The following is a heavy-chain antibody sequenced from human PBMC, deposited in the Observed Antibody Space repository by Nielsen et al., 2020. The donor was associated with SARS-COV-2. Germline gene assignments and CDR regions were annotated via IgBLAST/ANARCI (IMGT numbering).Heavy chain of an antibody. V-gene: IGHV3-7*01. CDR2: IKQDGSEK. Sequence: GESLKISCAASGFTFSSYAMSWVRQAPGKGLEWVANIKQDGSEKYYVDSVKGRFTISRDNAKNSLYLQMNSLRAEDTAVYYCATPAGHSSSWYHYYYGMDVWGQGTTVTVSS. CDR3: ATPAGHSSSWYHYYYGMDV. J-gene: IGHJ6*02. D-gene: IGHD6-13*01. CDR1: GFTFSSYA.